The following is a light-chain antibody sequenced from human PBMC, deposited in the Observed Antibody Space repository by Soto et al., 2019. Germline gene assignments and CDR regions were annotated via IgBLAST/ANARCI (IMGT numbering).Light chain of an antibody. J-gene: IGLJ3*02. CDR3: VLYMGSGISV. Sequence: VVTQEPSFSVSPGRTVTLTCGLSSGSVSASYYPSWYQQTPGQAPRTLIYSTNTRSSGVPDRFSGSILGNKAALTITGAQADDESDYYCVLYMGSGISVFGGGTKVTVL. CDR1: SGSVSASYY. V-gene: IGLV8-61*01. CDR2: STN.